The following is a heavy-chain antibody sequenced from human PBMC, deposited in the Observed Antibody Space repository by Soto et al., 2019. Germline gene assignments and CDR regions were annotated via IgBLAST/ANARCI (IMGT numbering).Heavy chain of an antibody. CDR3: ARNRYSYGFVVNWFDP. D-gene: IGHD5-18*01. J-gene: IGHJ5*02. V-gene: IGHV3-23*01. Sequence: PGGSLRLSCAASGFTFSSYAMSWVRQAPGKGLEWVSAISGSGGSTYYADSVKGRFTISRDNSKNTLYLQMNSLRAEDTAVYYCARNRYSYGFVVNWFDPWGQGTLVTVSS. CDR1: GFTFSSYA. CDR2: ISGSGGST.